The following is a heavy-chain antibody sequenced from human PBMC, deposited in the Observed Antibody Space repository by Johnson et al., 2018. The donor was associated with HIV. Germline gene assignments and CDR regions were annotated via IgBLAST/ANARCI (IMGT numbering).Heavy chain of an antibody. CDR2: IKQVVTDK. CDR3: ASRSYGYVRHAFDI. D-gene: IGHD5-18*01. J-gene: IGHJ3*02. CDR1: AFTSTSYS. V-gene: IGHV3-7*01. Sequence: VQLVESGGGLVHPLVSLRLRCASSAFTSTSYSTSWVPHVPGSGLEWVATIKQVVTDKFFVHPVNGRFTISRDNAKNSLYRQMNRLRAEDTAVYYCASRSYGYVRHAFDIWGQGTMVTVSS.